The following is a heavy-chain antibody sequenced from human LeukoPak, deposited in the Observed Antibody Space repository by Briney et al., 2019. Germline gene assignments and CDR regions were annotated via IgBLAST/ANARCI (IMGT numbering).Heavy chain of an antibody. CDR3: ARGLLDCVNHGLAFDP. D-gene: IGHD2-21*02. Sequence: KASETLSPTCAVYGGSFRHYYWSWIRQSPGKGLEWIGDINHSGGTNYNSSLKGRVTISVDTSKIPFSLKLTSVMAADTAVYYCARGLLDCVNHGLAFDPWGQGTLATVSS. CDR2: INHSGGT. CDR1: GGSFRHYY. J-gene: IGHJ5*02. V-gene: IGHV4-34*01.